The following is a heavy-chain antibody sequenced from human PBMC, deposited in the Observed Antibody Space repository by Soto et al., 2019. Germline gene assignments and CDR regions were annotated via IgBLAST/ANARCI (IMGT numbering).Heavy chain of an antibody. D-gene: IGHD1-26*01. V-gene: IGHV1-69*13. CDR1: GGTFSSYA. CDR3: ARKEAVGAICYYYGMDV. J-gene: IGHJ6*02. Sequence: GASVKVSCKASGGTFSSYAISWVRQAPGQGLEWMGGIIPIFGTANYAQKFQGRVTITADESTSTAYMELSSLRSEDTAVYYCARKEAVGAICYYYGMDVWGQGTTVTVSS. CDR2: IIPIFGTA.